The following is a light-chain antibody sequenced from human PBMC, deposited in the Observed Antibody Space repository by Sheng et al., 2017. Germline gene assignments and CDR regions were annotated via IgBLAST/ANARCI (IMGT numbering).Light chain of an antibody. CDR3: QQYYSYPRT. CDR2: AAS. J-gene: IGKJ1*01. Sequence: AIRMTQSPSSFSASTGDRVTITCRASQGISSYLAWYQQKPGKAPKLLIYAASTLQSGVPSRFSGSGSGTDFTLTISCLQSEDFATYYCQQYYSYPRTFGQRDQGGN. CDR1: QGISSY. V-gene: IGKV1-8*01.